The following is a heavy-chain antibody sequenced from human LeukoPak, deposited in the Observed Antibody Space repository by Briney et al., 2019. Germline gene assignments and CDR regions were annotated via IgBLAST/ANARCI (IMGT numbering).Heavy chain of an antibody. J-gene: IGHJ4*02. CDR3: ATQLINGDSRYVDY. D-gene: IGHD4-17*01. CDR2: IIPIFGTA. Sequence: GASVKVSCKASGGTFISYAISWVRQAPGQGLEWMGGIIPIFGTANYAQKFQGRVTITADESTSTAYMELSSLRSEDTAVYYCATQLINGDSRYVDYWGQGTLVPVSS. CDR1: GGTFISYA. V-gene: IGHV1-69*13.